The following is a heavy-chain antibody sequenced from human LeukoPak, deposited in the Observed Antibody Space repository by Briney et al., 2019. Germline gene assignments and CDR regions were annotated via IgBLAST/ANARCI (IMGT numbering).Heavy chain of an antibody. V-gene: IGHV3-23*01. Sequence: GGSLRLSCAASGFTFSRHGMNWVRQAPGKGLEWVSGVSPNGVTTYYADSVKGRFAISRDNSKGTVHLQMNTLRPEDTAIYYCAKDDGWLQYGNWGRGTLVTVSS. CDR3: AKDDGWLQYGN. J-gene: IGHJ4*02. D-gene: IGHD5-24*01. CDR2: VSPNGVTT. CDR1: GFTFSRHG.